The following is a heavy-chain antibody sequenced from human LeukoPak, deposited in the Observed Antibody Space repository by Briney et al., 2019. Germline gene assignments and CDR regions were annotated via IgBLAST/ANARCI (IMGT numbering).Heavy chain of an antibody. CDR1: GGSISSTYY. D-gene: IGHD4-23*01. Sequence: SETLSLTCTVSGGSISSTYYWGWIRQPPGKGLELIGSVHCSGNIYYNPSLKSRVTMFVDTSKDQFFLKLTSVTAADTAVYYCARYRSGGHLAPFDIWGQGTMVTVSS. CDR2: VHCSGNI. J-gene: IGHJ3*02. CDR3: ARYRSGGHLAPFDI. V-gene: IGHV4-39*01.